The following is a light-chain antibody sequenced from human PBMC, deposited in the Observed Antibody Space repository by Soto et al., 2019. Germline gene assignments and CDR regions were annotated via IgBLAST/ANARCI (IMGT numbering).Light chain of an antibody. J-gene: IGKJ1*01. Sequence: DIQMTQSPSTLSGSVGDRVTITCRASQTISSWLAWYQQKPGKAPKLLIHKASTLKSGVPSRFSGSGSGTEFTLTIRSLQPDDVATYYCQHYNSYSEAFGQGTKVELK. CDR3: QHYNSYSEA. CDR2: KAS. V-gene: IGKV1-5*03. CDR1: QTISSW.